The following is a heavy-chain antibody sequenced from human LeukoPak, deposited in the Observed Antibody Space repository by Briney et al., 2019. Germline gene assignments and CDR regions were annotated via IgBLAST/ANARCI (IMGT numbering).Heavy chain of an antibody. J-gene: IGHJ4*02. CDR1: GGTFTSYA. D-gene: IGHD3-10*01. V-gene: IGHV1-69*05. CDR3: AREPRTAGFGELLRGYYFDY. CDR2: IIPIFGTA. Sequence: ASVKVSCKASGGTFTSYAISWVRQAPGQGLEWMGRIIPIFGTANYAQKFQGRVTITTDASTRTAYMELSSLRSEHTAVYYCAREPRTAGFGELLRGYYFDYWGQGTLVTVSS.